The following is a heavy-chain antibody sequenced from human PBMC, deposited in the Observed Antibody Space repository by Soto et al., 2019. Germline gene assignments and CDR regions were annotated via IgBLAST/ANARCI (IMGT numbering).Heavy chain of an antibody. J-gene: IGHJ6*02. Sequence: HPGGSLRLSCAASGFTFSSYSMNWVRQAPGKGLEWVSYISSSSSTIYYADSVKGRFTISRDNAKNSLYLQMNSLRAEDTAVYYCARDESRAYSSSWSGWFDYYYYGMAVWGQGTTVTVSS. CDR1: GFTFSSYS. CDR2: ISSSSSTI. D-gene: IGHD6-13*01. CDR3: ARDESRAYSSSWSGWFDYYYYGMAV. V-gene: IGHV3-48*01.